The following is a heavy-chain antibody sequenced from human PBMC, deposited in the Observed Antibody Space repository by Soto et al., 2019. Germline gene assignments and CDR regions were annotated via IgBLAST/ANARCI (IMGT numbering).Heavy chain of an antibody. V-gene: IGHV1-3*01. Sequence: GASVKVLCKASGYTFTSYSMHCVRQAPGQRLEWMRWLTASYGNTKSSQKFHDRVTISRYTSASTAYMELTSLSSEDPAVYYCARDTGDGIFDFWGQGTLVTVSS. J-gene: IGHJ4*02. CDR1: GYTFTSYS. CDR2: LTASYGNT. CDR3: ARDTGDGIFDF. D-gene: IGHD7-27*01.